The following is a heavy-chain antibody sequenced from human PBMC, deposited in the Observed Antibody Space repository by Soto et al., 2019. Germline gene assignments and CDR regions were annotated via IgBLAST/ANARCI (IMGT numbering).Heavy chain of an antibody. J-gene: IGHJ6*02. CDR2: INAYNGNT. D-gene: IGHD5-12*01. CDR3: ARGLTEMATLGCYYGMDV. Sequence: ASVKVSCKASGYTFTNFGISWVRQAPGQGLEWMGWINAYNGNTNYAQMLQGRVTMTTDTSTSTAYMELRSLRSDDTAVYYCARGLTEMATLGCYYGMDVWGQGTTVTVYS. V-gene: IGHV1-18*01. CDR1: GYTFTNFG.